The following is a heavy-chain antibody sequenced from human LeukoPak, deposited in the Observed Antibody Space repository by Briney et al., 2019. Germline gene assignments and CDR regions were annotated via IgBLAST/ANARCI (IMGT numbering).Heavy chain of an antibody. CDR2: ISYDGSNK. CDR3: ARHPEHCSSTSCSLYFDY. CDR1: GFTFSSYA. V-gene: IGHV3-30-3*01. D-gene: IGHD2-2*01. Sequence: PGGSLRLSCAASGFTFSSYAMHWVRQAPGKGLEWVAVISYDGSNKYYADSVKGRFTISRDNSKNTLYLQMNSLRAEDTAVYYCARHPEHCSSTSCSLYFDYWGQGTLVTVSS. J-gene: IGHJ4*02.